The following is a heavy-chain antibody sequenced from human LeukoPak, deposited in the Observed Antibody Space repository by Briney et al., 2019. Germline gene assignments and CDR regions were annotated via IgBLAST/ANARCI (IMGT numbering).Heavy chain of an antibody. Sequence: GGSLRLSCAGSGSTFDDYAMHWVRQAPGKGLEWVYLISWDGGSTYYADSVKGRFTISRDNSKNSLYLQMNSLRAEDTALYYCAKGDSSGLGLSQYYFDYWGQGTLVTVSS. CDR3: AKGDSSGLGLSQYYFDY. CDR1: GSTFDDYA. J-gene: IGHJ4*02. V-gene: IGHV3-43D*03. D-gene: IGHD3-22*01. CDR2: ISWDGGST.